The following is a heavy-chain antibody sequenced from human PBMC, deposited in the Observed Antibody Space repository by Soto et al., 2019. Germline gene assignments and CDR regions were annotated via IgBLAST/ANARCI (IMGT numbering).Heavy chain of an antibody. CDR3: ASGWALKY. CDR2: TYYRSEWSY. Sequence: SQTLSLTCVVSGDSVSSDSGAWNWIRQSSSRGLEWLGRTYYRSEWSYDYATSVRGRISIIPDASKNQFSLQLSSVTPEDTAVYFCASGWALKYWGQGTPVTVSS. V-gene: IGHV6-1*01. D-gene: IGHD6-19*01. CDR1: GDSVSSDSGA. J-gene: IGHJ4*02.